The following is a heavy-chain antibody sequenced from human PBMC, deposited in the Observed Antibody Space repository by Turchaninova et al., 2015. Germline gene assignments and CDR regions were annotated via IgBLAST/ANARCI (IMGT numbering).Heavy chain of an antibody. J-gene: IGHJ4*02. CDR1: GYSFTNYA. CDR2: IDAANGKQ. Sequence: QVQLVQSGAEVKKPGASVKVSCKASGYSFTNYATFSAGQRLAGMGWIDAANGKQKYLHRFQGRVTIPREPTGRTGYMGLSSLGYEDTAVYYCATYYYEGSSFDCWGQGTLVTVSS. D-gene: IGHD3-22*01. V-gene: IGHV1-3*01. CDR3: ATYYYEGSSFDC.